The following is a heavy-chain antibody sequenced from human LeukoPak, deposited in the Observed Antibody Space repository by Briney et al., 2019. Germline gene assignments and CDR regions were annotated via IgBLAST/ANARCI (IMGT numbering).Heavy chain of an antibody. CDR1: GGSISSSSYY. D-gene: IGHD3-22*01. V-gene: IGHV4-61*05. J-gene: IGHJ5*02. CDR2: IYYSGST. CDR3: ARSDSSGYYYGDWFDP. Sequence: SETLSLTCTVSGGSISSSSYYWGWIRQPPGKGLEWIGYIYYSGSTNYNPSLKSRVTISVDTSKNQFSLKLSSVTAADTAVYYCARSDSSGYYYGDWFDPWGQGTLVTVSS.